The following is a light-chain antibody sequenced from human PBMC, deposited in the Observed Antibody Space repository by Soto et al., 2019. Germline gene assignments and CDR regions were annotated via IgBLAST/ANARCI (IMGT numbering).Light chain of an antibody. V-gene: IGKV3-11*01. J-gene: IGKJ2*01. CDR2: DAS. CDR1: QSVSSY. Sequence: EIVLTQSPATLSLSPGKRATLSCRASQSVSSYLAWSQQKPGQAPRLLIYDASNRATGIPARFSGSGSGTDFTLTISSLEPEDFAVYYCQQRRNWPPYTFGQGTKLEIK. CDR3: QQRRNWPPYT.